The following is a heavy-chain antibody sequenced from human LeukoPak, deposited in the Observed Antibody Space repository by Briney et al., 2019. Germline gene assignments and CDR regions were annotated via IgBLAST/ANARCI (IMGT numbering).Heavy chain of an antibody. D-gene: IGHD2-8*01. CDR3: ARAFRMYALHNWFDP. V-gene: IGHV4-39*07. J-gene: IGHJ5*02. CDR2: IYYSGST. Sequence: SETLSLTCTVSGGSISSSNYYWGWIRQPPGKGLEWIGSIYYSGSTYYNPSLKSRVTISVDTSKNQFSLRLTSVTAADTAVYYCARAFRMYALHNWFDPWGQGTLVTVSS. CDR1: GGSISSSNYY.